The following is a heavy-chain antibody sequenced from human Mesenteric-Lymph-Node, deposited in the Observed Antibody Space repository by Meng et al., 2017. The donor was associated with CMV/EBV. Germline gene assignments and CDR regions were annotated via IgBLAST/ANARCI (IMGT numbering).Heavy chain of an antibody. J-gene: IGHJ4*02. CDR1: GFIFNNYG. CDR3: ARDRVGPRRGALGYLDY. V-gene: IGHV3-30*02. D-gene: IGHD1-26*01. CDR2: IQYDASDA. Sequence: GESLKISCAASGFIFNNYGMHWVRQAPGKGLEWVAFIQYDASDAYYADSVKGRFTISRDSSKNTVFLQMNSLRPEDTALYYCARDRVGPRRGALGYLDYWGQGTLVTVSS.